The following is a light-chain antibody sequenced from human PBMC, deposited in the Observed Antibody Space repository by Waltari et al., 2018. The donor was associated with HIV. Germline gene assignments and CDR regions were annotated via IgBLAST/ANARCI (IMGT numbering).Light chain of an antibody. CDR1: QSVLYSSNNKNY. CDR2: WAS. CDR3: QQYYSTPFT. Sequence: DIVMTQSPDSLVVSLGERATINCKSSQSVLYSSNNKNYLAWYQQEPGQPPKLLIYWASTRESGVPDRFSGSGSGTDFTLTISSLQAEDVAVYYCQQYYSTPFTFGGGTKVEIK. J-gene: IGKJ4*01. V-gene: IGKV4-1*01.